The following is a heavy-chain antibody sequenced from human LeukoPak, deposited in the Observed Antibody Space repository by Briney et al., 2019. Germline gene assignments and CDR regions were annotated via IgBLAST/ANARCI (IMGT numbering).Heavy chain of an antibody. Sequence: PGGSLRLSCAAPGFTFSNAWMSWVRQAPGKGLEWVGRIKSKTDGGTTDYAAPVKGRFTISRDDSKNTLYLQMNSLKTEDTAVYYCTTLNYYGDYGGYFDYWGQGTLVTVSS. CDR1: GFTFSNAW. J-gene: IGHJ4*02. V-gene: IGHV3-15*01. CDR2: IKSKTDGGTT. D-gene: IGHD4-17*01. CDR3: TTLNYYGDYGGYFDY.